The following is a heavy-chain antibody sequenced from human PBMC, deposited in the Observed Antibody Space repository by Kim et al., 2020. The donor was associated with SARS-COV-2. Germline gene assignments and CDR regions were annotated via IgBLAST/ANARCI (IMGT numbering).Heavy chain of an antibody. Sequence: GGSLRLSCAASGFTFSSYAMSWVRQAPGKGLEWVSAISGSGGSRYYADSVKGRFTISRDNSKNTLYLQMNSLRAEDTAVYYCAKVFIGGYDLNGMDVWGQGTTVTVSS. CDR3: AKVFIGGYDLNGMDV. V-gene: IGHV3-23*01. J-gene: IGHJ6*02. D-gene: IGHD5-12*01. CDR1: GFTFSSYA. CDR2: ISGSGGSR.